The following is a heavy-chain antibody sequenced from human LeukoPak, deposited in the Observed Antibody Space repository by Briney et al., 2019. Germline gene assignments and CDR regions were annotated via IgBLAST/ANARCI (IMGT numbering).Heavy chain of an antibody. CDR1: GFTFSSYA. Sequence: PGGSLRLSCAASGFTFSSYAMSWVRQAPGKGLEWVSAISGSGGSTYYADSVKGRFTISRDNSKNTLYLQMNSLRAEDTAVYYCAKTSQRITMIVVVITGYYYGMDVWGQGTTVTVSS. V-gene: IGHV3-23*01. J-gene: IGHJ6*02. D-gene: IGHD3-22*01. CDR2: ISGSGGST. CDR3: AKTSQRITMIVVVITGYYYGMDV.